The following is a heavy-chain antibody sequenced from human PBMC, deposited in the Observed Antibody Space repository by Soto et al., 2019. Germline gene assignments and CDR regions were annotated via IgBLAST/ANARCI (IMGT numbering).Heavy chain of an antibody. V-gene: IGHV3-74*01. Sequence: EVERVESGGGLVQPGGSLRLSCAASGFTFSNYWMHWVRQAPGKGRVWVSRINSDGSSTNYADFVKGRFTISRDNAKNTLYLQMNSLRAEDTAVYYCARAIAVAGAYDAFDIWGQGTELTVSS. CDR3: ARAIAVAGAYDAFDI. D-gene: IGHD6-19*01. CDR1: GFTFSNYW. CDR2: INSDGSST. J-gene: IGHJ3*02.